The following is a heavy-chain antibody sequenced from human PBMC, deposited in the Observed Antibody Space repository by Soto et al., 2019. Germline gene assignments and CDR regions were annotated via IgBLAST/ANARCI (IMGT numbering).Heavy chain of an antibody. J-gene: IGHJ5*02. D-gene: IGHD2-2*01. CDR3: ARAQSVVPAAMGWFDP. V-gene: IGHV4-34*01. Sequence: QVQLQQWGAGLLKPSETLSLTCAVYGGSFSGYYWSWIRQPPGKGLEWIGEINHSGSTNYNPSLKSRVTISVATSKNQFSLKLSSVTAAGTAVYYCARAQSVVPAAMGWFDPWGQGTLVTVSS. CDR1: GGSFSGYY. CDR2: INHSGST.